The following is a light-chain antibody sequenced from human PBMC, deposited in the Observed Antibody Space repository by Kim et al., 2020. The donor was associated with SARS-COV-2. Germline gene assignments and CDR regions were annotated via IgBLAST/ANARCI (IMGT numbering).Light chain of an antibody. CDR1: TGAVTSGYY. J-gene: IGLJ2*01. CDR3: LLYYGGARV. V-gene: IGLV7-43*01. Sequence: QAVVTQEPSLTVSPGGTVTLTCASSTGAVTSGYYPNWFQQKPGQAPRALIYSTSIKHSWTPARFSGSLLGGKAALTLSGVQPEDEAEYYCLLYYGGARVFGGGTQLTVL. CDR2: STS.